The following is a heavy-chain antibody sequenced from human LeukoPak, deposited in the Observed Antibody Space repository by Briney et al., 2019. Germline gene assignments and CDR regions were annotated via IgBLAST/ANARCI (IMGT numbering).Heavy chain of an antibody. V-gene: IGHV1-2*04. D-gene: IGHD2-2*02. CDR1: GYTFTGYY. J-gene: IGHJ5*02. CDR3: ARDRFRGPDCSSTSCYTYNWFDP. Sequence: ASVKVSCKASGYTFTGYYMHWVRQAPGQGLEWMGWINPNSGGTNYAQKFQGWVTMTRDTSISTAYMELSRLRSDDTAVYYCARDRFRGPDCSSTSCYTYNWFDPWGQGTLVTVSS. CDR2: INPNSGGT.